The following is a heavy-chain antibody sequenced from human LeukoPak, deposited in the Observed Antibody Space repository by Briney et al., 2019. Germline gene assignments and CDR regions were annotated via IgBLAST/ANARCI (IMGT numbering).Heavy chain of an antibody. CDR1: GFIFSSNA. CDR3: AKRSGGNSGPFDY. Sequence: GGSLRLSCAASGFIFSSNAMGWVRQAPGKGLERVSTISDAGGSTYYADSVKGRFTISRDNSKNTLYLQMNSVRAEDTAVYYCAKRSGGNSGPFDYWGQGTLVTVSS. CDR2: ISDAGGST. V-gene: IGHV3-23*01. J-gene: IGHJ4*02. D-gene: IGHD4-23*01.